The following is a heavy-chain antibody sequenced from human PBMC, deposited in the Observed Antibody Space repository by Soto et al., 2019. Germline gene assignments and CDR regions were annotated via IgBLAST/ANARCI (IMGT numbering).Heavy chain of an antibody. Sequence: SETLSLTCAVSGGSFSDFYWTWIRQLPGKGLEWIGEINHIGYTNYNPSLESRVAISVDTSKNQFSLNLRSVTAADTAVYYCGPRGAVAPRGYWGQGSLVTVSS. CDR3: GPRGAVAPRGY. D-gene: IGHD2-15*01. V-gene: IGHV4-34*01. CDR2: INHIGYT. CDR1: GGSFSDFY. J-gene: IGHJ4*02.